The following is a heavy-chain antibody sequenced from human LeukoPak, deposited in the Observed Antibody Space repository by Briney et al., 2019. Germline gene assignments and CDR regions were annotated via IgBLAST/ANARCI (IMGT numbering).Heavy chain of an antibody. D-gene: IGHD6-6*01. CDR2: ISGSGGST. V-gene: IGHV3-23*01. CDR1: GFTFSSYA. Sequence: PGGSLRLSCAASGFTFSSYAMSWVRQAPGKGLEWVSAISGSGGSTYYADSVKGRFTISRDNSKNTLYLQMNSLRSEDTAVYYCARAFRSIAARPPYVYWGQGTLVTVSS. CDR3: ARAFRSIAARPPYVY. J-gene: IGHJ4*02.